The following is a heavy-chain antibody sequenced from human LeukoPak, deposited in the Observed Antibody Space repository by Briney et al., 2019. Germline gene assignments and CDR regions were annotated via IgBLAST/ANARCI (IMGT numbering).Heavy chain of an antibody. V-gene: IGHV1-46*01. D-gene: IGHD2-21*02. Sequence: ASVKVSCKASGYTFTGYFMHWVRQAPGQGLEWMGIIDPSGGSTSYAQKFQGRVTMTRDTSTSTVYMELSSLRSEDTAVYYCAREKMVVVTAIPYYYYYGMDVWGQGTTVTVSS. J-gene: IGHJ6*02. CDR2: IDPSGGST. CDR3: AREKMVVVTAIPYYYYYGMDV. CDR1: GYTFTGYF.